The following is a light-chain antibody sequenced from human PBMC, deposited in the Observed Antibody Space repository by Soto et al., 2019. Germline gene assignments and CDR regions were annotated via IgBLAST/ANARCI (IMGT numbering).Light chain of an antibody. CDR3: AAWDDSLNGGV. V-gene: IGLV1-44*01. J-gene: IGLJ2*01. CDR1: SSNIGSNT. CDR2: SNN. Sequence: QPVLTQPPSASGTPRQRVTISCSGSSSNIGSNTVNWYQQLPGTAPKLLIYSNNQRPSGVPDRFSGSKSGTSASLAISGLQSEDEADYYCAAWDDSLNGGVFGGGTKVTVL.